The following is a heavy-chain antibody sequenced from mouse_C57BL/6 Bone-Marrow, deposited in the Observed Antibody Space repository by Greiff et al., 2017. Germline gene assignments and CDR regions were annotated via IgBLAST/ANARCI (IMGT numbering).Heavy chain of an antibody. V-gene: IGHV1-54*01. J-gene: IGHJ1*03. CDR3: ARGCYGSSYWYFDV. Sequence: QVQLQQSGAELVRPGTSVKVSCTASGYAFTNYSIEWVKQRPGPGLEWIGVINPGSGGTNYNEKFKGKATLTADKSSSTAYMQLSSLTSEDSAVYFCARGCYGSSYWYFDVWGTGTTVTVSS. CDR2: INPGSGGT. CDR1: GYAFTNYS. D-gene: IGHD1-1*01.